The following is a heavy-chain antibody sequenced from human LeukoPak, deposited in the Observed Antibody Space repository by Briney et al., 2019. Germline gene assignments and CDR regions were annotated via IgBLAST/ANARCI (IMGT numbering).Heavy chain of an antibody. J-gene: IGHJ4*02. CDR3: ARLARDSSGYDRFDY. CDR1: GGSISSYY. D-gene: IGHD3-22*01. V-gene: IGHV4-59*01. Sequence: SETLSLACTVSGGSISSYYWSWIRQPPGKGLEWIGYIYYSGSTNYNPSLKSRVTMSVDTSKNQFSLKLSSVTAADTAVYYCARLARDSSGYDRFDYWGQGTLVTVSS. CDR2: IYYSGST.